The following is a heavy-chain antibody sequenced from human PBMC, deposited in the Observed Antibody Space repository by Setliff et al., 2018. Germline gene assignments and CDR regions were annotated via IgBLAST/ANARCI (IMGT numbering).Heavy chain of an antibody. CDR3: AKGRGSSFAAQNY. Sequence: GESLKISCKGSGYSFTDYWIAWVRQTPGKGLEWMGTIYPGNADTRYSPSFQGQVTISTDTSINTAFLQWNNLKASDTAVYYCAKGRGSSFAAQNYWGQGTLVTVSS. CDR2: IYPGNADT. V-gene: IGHV5-51*01. D-gene: IGHD6-6*01. CDR1: GYSFTDYW. J-gene: IGHJ4*02.